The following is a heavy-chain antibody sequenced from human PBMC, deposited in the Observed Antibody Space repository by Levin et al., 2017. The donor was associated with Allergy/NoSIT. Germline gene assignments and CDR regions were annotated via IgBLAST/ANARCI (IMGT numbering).Heavy chain of an antibody. Sequence: TGESLKISCAASGFTFSSYWMSWVRQAPGKGLEWVANIKQDGSEKYYVDSVKGRFTISRDNAKNSLYLQMNSLRAEDTAVYYCARMPYDYVWGSYDYWGQGTLVTVSS. CDR2: IKQDGSEK. CDR1: GFTFSSYW. D-gene: IGHD3-16*01. V-gene: IGHV3-7*01. CDR3: ARMPYDYVWGSYDY. J-gene: IGHJ4*02.